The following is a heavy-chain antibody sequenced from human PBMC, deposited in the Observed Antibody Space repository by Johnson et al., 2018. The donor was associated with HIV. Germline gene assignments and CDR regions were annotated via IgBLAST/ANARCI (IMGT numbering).Heavy chain of an antibody. D-gene: IGHD1-26*01. Sequence: VQLVESGGGLVQPGGSLRLSCAASGFTVSSNYMSWVRQAPGKGLEWVSVIYRGGSTYYADSVKGRFTISRDNSKNTLYLQRNSLRVEDTAVYYCATGYSGSPLGDTFDIWGQGTMVTVSS. CDR1: GFTVSSNY. J-gene: IGHJ3*02. CDR2: IYRGGST. V-gene: IGHV3-66*01. CDR3: ATGYSGSPLGDTFDI.